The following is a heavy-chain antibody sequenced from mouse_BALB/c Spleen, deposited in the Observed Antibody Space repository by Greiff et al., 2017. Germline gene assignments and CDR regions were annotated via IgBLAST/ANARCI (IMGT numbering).Heavy chain of an antibody. CDR3: AGQLGLPSMDY. J-gene: IGHJ4*01. Sequence: VQLKQSGPELVKPGASVKMSCKASGYTFTSYVMHWVKQKPGQGLEWIGYINPYNDGTKYNEKFKGKATLTSDKSSSTAYMELSSLTSEDSAVYYCAGQLGLPSMDYWGQGTSVTVSS. CDR1: GYTFTSYV. CDR2: INPYNDGT. D-gene: IGHD3-1*01. V-gene: IGHV1-14*01.